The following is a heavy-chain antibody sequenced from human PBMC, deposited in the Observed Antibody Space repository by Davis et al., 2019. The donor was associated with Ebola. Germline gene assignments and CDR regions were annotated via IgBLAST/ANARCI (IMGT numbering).Heavy chain of an antibody. CDR1: GFTFSSYA. J-gene: IGHJ4*02. CDR3: AKGFWSGYSWLVEGYYFDY. Sequence: GESLKISCAASGFTFSSYAMSWVRQAPGKGLEWVSAISGSGGSTYYADSVKGRFTISSDNSKNTLYLQMNSLRAEDTAVYYCAKGFWSGYSWLVEGYYFDYWGQGTLVTVSS. D-gene: IGHD3-3*01. CDR2: ISGSGGST. V-gene: IGHV3-23*01.